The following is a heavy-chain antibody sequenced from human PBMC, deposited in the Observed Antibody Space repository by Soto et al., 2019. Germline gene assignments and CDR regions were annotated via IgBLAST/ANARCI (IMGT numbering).Heavy chain of an antibody. Sequence: VQLVESGGGLVQPGGSLRLSCAASGFPFSSYEMSWVRQAPGKGLECISYISSTGSTKSYADSVKGRFTISRDNAKNSLYLQMDSLRAEDTAVYYCAADVYYYASSYWGQGALVTVSS. CDR1: GFPFSSYE. CDR2: ISSTGSTK. D-gene: IGHD3-10*01. V-gene: IGHV3-48*03. CDR3: AADVYYYASSY. J-gene: IGHJ4*02.